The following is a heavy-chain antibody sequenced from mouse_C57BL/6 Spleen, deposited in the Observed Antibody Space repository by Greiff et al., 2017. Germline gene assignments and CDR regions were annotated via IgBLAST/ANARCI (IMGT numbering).Heavy chain of an antibody. J-gene: IGHJ4*01. CDR2: IYPSDSET. Sequence: VQLQQPGAELVRPGSSVKLSCKASGYTFTSYWLDWVKQRPGQGLEWIGNIYPSDSETHYNQKFKDKATLTVDKSSSTAYMQLSSLTSEDSAVYYCARNGNYGAMDYWGQGTSVTVSS. CDR1: GYTFTSYW. D-gene: IGHD2-1*01. CDR3: ARNGNYGAMDY. V-gene: IGHV1-61*01.